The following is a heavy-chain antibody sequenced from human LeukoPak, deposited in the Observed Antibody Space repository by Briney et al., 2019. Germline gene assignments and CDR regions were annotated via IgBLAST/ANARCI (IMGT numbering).Heavy chain of an antibody. CDR3: ARVLGYYYDSRGHDY. CDR2: ISTSSSYI. Sequence: GGSLRLSCAASGFIFSSYNMNWVRQAQGKGLEWVSSISTSSSYIYYADSVKGRFTISRDNAKNSLYLQMNSLRGEDTAVYYCARVLGYYYDSRGHDYWGQGTLVTVSS. J-gene: IGHJ4*02. CDR1: GFIFSSYN. D-gene: IGHD3-22*01. V-gene: IGHV3-21*01.